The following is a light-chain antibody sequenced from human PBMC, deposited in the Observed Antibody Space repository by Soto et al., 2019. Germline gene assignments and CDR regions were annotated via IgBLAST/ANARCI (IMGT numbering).Light chain of an antibody. CDR1: SGFVGSFSL. J-gene: IGLJ1*01. CDR3: FLYIGATTYV. CDR2: EGH. Sequence: QSALAQPASVSGSPGQSITISCTGTSGFVGSFSLVSWYQQHPGKALKDMISEGHRQPTGVPDRISGSTSVNSASLTISGLQADDKADYYSFLYIGATTYVFGTGTKLTVL. V-gene: IGLV2-23*01.